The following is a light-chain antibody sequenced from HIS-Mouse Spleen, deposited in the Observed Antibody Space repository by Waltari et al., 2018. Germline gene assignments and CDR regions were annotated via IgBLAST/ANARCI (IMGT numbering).Light chain of an antibody. CDR2: EGS. J-gene: IGLJ3*02. CDR1: SSDVGSYNL. CDR3: CSYAGSSTSHWV. Sequence: QSALTQPASVSGSPGQSITISCTGTSSDVGSYNLVSWYQQHPGQAPKLLIYEGSKRPSGVSNRFAGSKSGNTASLTISGLQAEDEADYYCCSYAGSSTSHWVFGGGTKLTVL. V-gene: IGLV2-23*01.